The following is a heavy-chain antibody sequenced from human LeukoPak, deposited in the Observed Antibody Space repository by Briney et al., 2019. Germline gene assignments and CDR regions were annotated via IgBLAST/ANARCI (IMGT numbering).Heavy chain of an antibody. J-gene: IGHJ4*02. CDR2: IKEDGSEK. Sequence: GGSLRLSCAASGFTFGIYWMNWVRQAPGRGLEWVANIKEDGSEKNYVDSVKGRFTISRDNAKNSLYLQMNSLRAEDTAVYYCARGEHSSFDYWGQGTLVTVSS. CDR3: ARGEHSSFDY. V-gene: IGHV3-7*01. CDR1: GFTFGIYW. D-gene: IGHD6-6*01.